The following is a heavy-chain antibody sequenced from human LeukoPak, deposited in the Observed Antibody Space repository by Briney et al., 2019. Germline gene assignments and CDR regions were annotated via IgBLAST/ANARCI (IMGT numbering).Heavy chain of an antibody. CDR1: GFTFDDYT. J-gene: IGHJ4*02. CDR3: AKDLVVGATLGGPFDY. Sequence: PGGSLRLSCAASGFTFDDYTMHWVRQAPGKGLEWVSLISWDGGSTYSADSVKGRFTISRDNSKNSLYLQMNSLRTEDTALYYCAKDLVVGATLGGPFDYWGQGTLVTVSS. CDR2: ISWDGGST. V-gene: IGHV3-43*01. D-gene: IGHD1-26*01.